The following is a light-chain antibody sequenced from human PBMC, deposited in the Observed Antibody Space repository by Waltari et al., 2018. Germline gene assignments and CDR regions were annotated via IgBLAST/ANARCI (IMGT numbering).Light chain of an antibody. CDR1: QSVSIY. CDR2: DET. Sequence: EVVLTQSPATLSLSPGERATLSCRASQSVSIYLVWYRQKPGQPPRLRINDETRGATGIPARFSGSGSGTDFTLTISSLEPEDFAVYYCQQRSKWPWTFGQGTKVEF. V-gene: IGKV3-11*01. CDR3: QQRSKWPWT. J-gene: IGKJ1*01.